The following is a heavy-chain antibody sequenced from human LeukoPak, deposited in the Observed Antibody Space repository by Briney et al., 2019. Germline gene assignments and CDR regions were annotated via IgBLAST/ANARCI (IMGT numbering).Heavy chain of an antibody. CDR2: INGDNGNT. J-gene: IGHJ4*02. CDR1: GYTITSYA. CDR3: ARTGSSRWHGDHYYFDY. V-gene: IGHV1-3*01. D-gene: IGHD6-13*01. Sequence: ASVKVSCKASGYTITSYAIHWVRRAPGQRLEWMGWINGDNGNTKYSQKFQGRVTITGDASASTAYMELSSLRSEDTAVFYCARTGSSRWHGDHYYFDYWGQGTLVTVSS.